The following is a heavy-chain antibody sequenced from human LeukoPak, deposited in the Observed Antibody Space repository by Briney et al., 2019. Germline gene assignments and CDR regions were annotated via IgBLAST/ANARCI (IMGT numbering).Heavy chain of an antibody. D-gene: IGHD2-8*01. V-gene: IGHV3-66*02. Sequence: SGGSLRLSCAASGFTVSSNHMSWVRQAPGKGLEWVSVIYSGGSTYYADSVKGRFTISRDNSKNTLYLQMNSLRAEDTAVYYCARGLYCTNGVCYSRWALDYWGQGTLVTVSS. J-gene: IGHJ4*02. CDR2: IYSGGST. CDR3: ARGLYCTNGVCYSRWALDY. CDR1: GFTVSSNH.